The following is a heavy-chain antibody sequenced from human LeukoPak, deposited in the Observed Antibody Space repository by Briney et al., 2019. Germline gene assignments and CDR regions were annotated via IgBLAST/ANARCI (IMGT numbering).Heavy chain of an antibody. V-gene: IGHV1-2*02. Sequence: ASVKVSCKASGYTFTGYYMHWVRQAPGQGLEWMGWINPNSGGTNYAQNFQGRVTMTRDTSISTAYMELSRLRSDDTAVYYCARDTSYYFDYWGQGTLVTVSS. CDR2: INPNSGGT. CDR3: ARDTSYYFDY. D-gene: IGHD2/OR15-2a*01. CDR1: GYTFTGYY. J-gene: IGHJ4*02.